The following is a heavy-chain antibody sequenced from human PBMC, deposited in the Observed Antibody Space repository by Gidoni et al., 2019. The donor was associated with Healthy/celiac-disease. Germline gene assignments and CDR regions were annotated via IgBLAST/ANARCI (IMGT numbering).Heavy chain of an antibody. Sequence: EVQLVESGGGLVQPGGSLRLSCAASGFTFSSYAMHWVRQAPGKGLEYVSAISSNGGSTYYANSVKGRFTISRDNSKNTLYLQMGSLRAEDMAVYYCAREGRRGITMVRAPWEEADAFDIWGQGTMVTVSS. CDR2: ISSNGGST. V-gene: IGHV3-64*01. D-gene: IGHD3-10*01. CDR3: AREGRRGITMVRAPWEEADAFDI. CDR1: GFTFSSYA. J-gene: IGHJ3*02.